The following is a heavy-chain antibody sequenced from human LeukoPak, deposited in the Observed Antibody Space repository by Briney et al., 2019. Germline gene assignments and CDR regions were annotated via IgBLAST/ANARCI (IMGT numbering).Heavy chain of an antibody. J-gene: IGHJ5*02. Sequence: ASVQVSCKASGYTFTSYGISWVRQAPGQGLEWMGWISAYNGNTNYAQKLQGRVTMTTDTSTSTAYMELRSLRSDDTAVYYCARIGGCSSTSCYVGDWFDPWGQGTLVTVSS. CDR1: GYTFTSYG. V-gene: IGHV1-18*01. CDR2: ISAYNGNT. D-gene: IGHD2-2*01. CDR3: ARIGGCSSTSCYVGDWFDP.